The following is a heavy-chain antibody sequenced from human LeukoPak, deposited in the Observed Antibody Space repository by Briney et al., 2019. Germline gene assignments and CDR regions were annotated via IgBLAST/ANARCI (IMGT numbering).Heavy chain of an antibody. Sequence: GGSLRLSCAASGFTFNNYGMHWVRQAPGEGLEWVAFIQYDGSNKYYADSVKGRFTISRDNSKNTLYLQMNSLRTEDTAVYYCAKFADDYYDSSGYYDDYWGQGTLVTVSS. V-gene: IGHV3-30*02. CDR1: GFTFNNYG. D-gene: IGHD3-22*01. CDR3: AKFADDYYDSSGYYDDY. J-gene: IGHJ4*02. CDR2: IQYDGSNK.